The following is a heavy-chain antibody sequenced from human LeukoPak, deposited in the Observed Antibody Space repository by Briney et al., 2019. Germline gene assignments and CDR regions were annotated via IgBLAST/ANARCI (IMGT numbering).Heavy chain of an antibody. D-gene: IGHD3-9*01. J-gene: IGHJ4*02. CDR1: GFTFSSYG. Sequence: PGGSLRLSCAASGFTFSSYGMHWVRQAPGKGLEWVAVIWYDGSNKYYADSVKGRFTISRDNSKNTLSLQMNSLRAEDKAVYYCARDDKILDYWGQGTLVTDSS. CDR3: ARDDKILDY. V-gene: IGHV3-33*01. CDR2: IWYDGSNK.